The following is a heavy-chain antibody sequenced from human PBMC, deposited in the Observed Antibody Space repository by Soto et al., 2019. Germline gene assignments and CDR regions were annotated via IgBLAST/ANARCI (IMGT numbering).Heavy chain of an antibody. CDR1: GYTFTSYD. J-gene: IGHJ6*02. Sequence: GASEKFSCKASGYTFTSYDINWVRQATGQGLEGMGWMTPNSGNTGYAQKFQGRVTMTRNTFISTAYMELSSLRSEDTAVYYCARVTVGVVPAATLGYYYGMDVWGQGTTVTVSS. D-gene: IGHD2-2*01. CDR3: ARVTVGVVPAATLGYYYGMDV. CDR2: MTPNSGNT. V-gene: IGHV1-8*02.